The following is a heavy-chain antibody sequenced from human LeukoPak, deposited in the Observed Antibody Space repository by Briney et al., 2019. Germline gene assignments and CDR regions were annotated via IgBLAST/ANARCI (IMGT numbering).Heavy chain of an antibody. D-gene: IGHD3-22*01. V-gene: IGHV4-34*01. Sequence: SETLSLTCAVYGGSFSGYYWSWIRQPPGKGLEWIGEINHSGSTNYNPSLKSRVTISVDTFKNQFSLKLSSVTAADTAVYYCAREGYYDSSGYPDYWGQGTLVTVSS. CDR1: GGSFSGYY. J-gene: IGHJ4*02. CDR3: AREGYYDSSGYPDY. CDR2: INHSGST.